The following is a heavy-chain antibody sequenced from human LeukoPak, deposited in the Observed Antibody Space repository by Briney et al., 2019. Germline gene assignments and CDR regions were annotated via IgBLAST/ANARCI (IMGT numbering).Heavy chain of an antibody. CDR2: INWNGGST. Sequence: GGSLRLSCAASGFTFDVYGMSWVRQAPGKGLEWVSGINWNGGSTGYADSVKGRFTISRDNAKNSLYLQMNSLRAEDTALYHCARAARPLDYYYYMDVWGKGTAVTVSS. J-gene: IGHJ6*03. V-gene: IGHV3-20*01. D-gene: IGHD6-6*01. CDR1: GFTFDVYG. CDR3: ARAARPLDYYYYMDV.